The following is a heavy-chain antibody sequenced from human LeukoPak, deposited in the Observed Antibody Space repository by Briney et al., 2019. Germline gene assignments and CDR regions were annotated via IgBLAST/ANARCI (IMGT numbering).Heavy chain of an antibody. J-gene: IGHJ6*04. V-gene: IGHV4-34*01. D-gene: IGHD3-10*01. CDR2: INHSGST. CDR3: ARYWVKLWFGDYYYGMDV. Sequence: PSETLSLTCAVYGGSFSGYYWSWIRQPPGKGLEWIGEINHSGSTNYNPSLKSRVTISVDTSKNQFSLKLSSVTAADTAVYYCARYWVKLWFGDYYYGMDVWGKGTTVTVSS. CDR1: GGSFSGYY.